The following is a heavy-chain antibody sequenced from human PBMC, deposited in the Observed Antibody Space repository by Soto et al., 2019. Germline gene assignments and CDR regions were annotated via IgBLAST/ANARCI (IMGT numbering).Heavy chain of an antibody. CDR2: IYPGDSEI. D-gene: IGHD6-6*01. CDR1: GYRFPSYW. CDR3: ARQGSSGNYYYGMDA. V-gene: IGHV5-51*01. J-gene: IGHJ6*02. Sequence: ESLKISCQGSGYRFPSYWIAWVRQMPGQGLEWMGIIYPGDSEIRYSPSFEGQVTMSVDKSSNTAYLQWSSLKASDTAMYYCARQGSSGNYYYGMDAWGQATTVTVSS.